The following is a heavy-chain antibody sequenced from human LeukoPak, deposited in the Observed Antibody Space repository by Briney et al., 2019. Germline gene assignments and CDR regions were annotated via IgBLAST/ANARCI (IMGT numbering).Heavy chain of an antibody. CDR1: GGSISSGDYY. V-gene: IGHV4-30-4*01. Sequence: SQTLSLTCTVSGGSISSGDYYWSWIRQPPGKGLEWVGSIYYSGSTNYNPSLKSRVTISVDTSKNQFSLKLSSVTAADTAVYYCARDGRGVIDYWGQGTLVTVSS. CDR2: IYYSGST. J-gene: IGHJ4*02. D-gene: IGHD3-10*01. CDR3: ARDGRGVIDY.